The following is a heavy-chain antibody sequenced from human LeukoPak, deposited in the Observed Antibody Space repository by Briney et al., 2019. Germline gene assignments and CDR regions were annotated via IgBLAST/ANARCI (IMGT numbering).Heavy chain of an antibody. J-gene: IGHJ4*02. CDR3: AKGTIAARLSN. CDR1: GFTFSVYY. V-gene: IGHV4-34*08. D-gene: IGHD6-6*01. CDR2: IDHSGST. Sequence: GSLRLSCAASGFTFSVYYMSWIRQPPGKGLEWIGEIDHSGSTNYNPSLKSRVTMSVDTSNNQFSLKLNSVTAADTAVYYCAKGTIAARLSNWGQGTLVTVSS.